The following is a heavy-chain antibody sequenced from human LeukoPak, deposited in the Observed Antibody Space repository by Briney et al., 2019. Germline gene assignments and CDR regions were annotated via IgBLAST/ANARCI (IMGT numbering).Heavy chain of an antibody. Sequence: PGGSLRPSCAASGFTFSTYGMHWVRQAPGKGLEWVAFIRYDGSNKYYADSVKGRFTISRDNSKNTLYLQMNSLRAEDTALYYCAKGFSAYSGSSLDSWGQGTLVTVSS. V-gene: IGHV3-30*02. CDR1: GFTFSTYG. CDR3: AKGFSAYSGSSLDS. CDR2: IRYDGSNK. D-gene: IGHD1-26*01. J-gene: IGHJ4*02.